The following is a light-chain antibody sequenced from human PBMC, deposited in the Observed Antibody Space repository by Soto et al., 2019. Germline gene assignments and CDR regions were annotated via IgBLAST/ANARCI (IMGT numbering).Light chain of an antibody. CDR2: KAS. V-gene: IGKV1-5*03. CDR3: QQYNST. CDR1: QSISNW. J-gene: IGKJ2*01. Sequence: DIQMTQSPSTLSASVGDRVTITCRASQSISNWLAWYQQQPGTAPKLLIFKASNLESGVPSRFSGSGSGTEFTLTISSLQPDDVATYYCQQYNSTFGQGTKLEI.